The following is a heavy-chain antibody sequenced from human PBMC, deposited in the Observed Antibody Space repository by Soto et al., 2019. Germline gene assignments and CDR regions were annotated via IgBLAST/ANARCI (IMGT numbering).Heavy chain of an antibody. V-gene: IGHV3-21*01. CDR1: GFTFSGYS. CDR2: ISGPSIYI. Sequence: EVQLVESGGGLVKPGGSLRLSCVASGFTFSGYSINWVRQAPGKGLEWVSYISGPSIYIYYADSVKGRFTISRDNAKRAVYLQMNSLRAEDTAVYYCASGFRNGFNVWGQGTTVSVSS. J-gene: IGHJ6*02. D-gene: IGHD2-8*01. CDR3: ASGFRNGFNV.